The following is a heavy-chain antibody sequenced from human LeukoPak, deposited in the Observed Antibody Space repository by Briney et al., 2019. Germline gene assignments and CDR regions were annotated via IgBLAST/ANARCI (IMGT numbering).Heavy chain of an antibody. J-gene: IGHJ3*02. V-gene: IGHV3-30-3*01. D-gene: IGHD3-22*01. CDR2: ISYDGSNK. CDR3: ARGESYDSDDAFDI. Sequence: GGSLRLSCAASGFTFSSYAMHWVRQAPGKGLEWVAVISYDGSNKYYADSVKGRFTISRDNSKNTLYLQMNSLRAEDTAVYYCARGESYDSDDAFDIWGQGTMVTVSS. CDR1: GFTFSSYA.